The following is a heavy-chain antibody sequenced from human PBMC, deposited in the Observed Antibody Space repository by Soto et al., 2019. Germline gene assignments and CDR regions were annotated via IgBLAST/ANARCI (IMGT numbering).Heavy chain of an antibody. CDR3: AREPLT. V-gene: IGHV4-31*03. Sequence: SETLSLTCTVSGGSISSGGYYWSWIRQHPGKGLEWIGYIYYSGTTYYTYYNPSLKSRVTISVDTSKNQFSLKLSSVTAADTAVYYCAREPLTWGQGTRVTVSS. CDR2: IYYSGTTYYT. CDR1: GGSISSGGYY. J-gene: IGHJ4*02.